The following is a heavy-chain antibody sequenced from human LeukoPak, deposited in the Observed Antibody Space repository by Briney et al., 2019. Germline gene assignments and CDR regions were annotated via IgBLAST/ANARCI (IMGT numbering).Heavy chain of an antibody. V-gene: IGHV3-9*01. J-gene: IGHJ4*02. D-gene: IGHD2-15*01. CDR2: IRGGRGTV. CDR1: GFNVDDYA. CDR3: ARGIDSSGTCSGWGFHLRY. Sequence: PGGSLRLSCAVPGFNVDDYAIHGVRHPPGKGLEGVSGIRGGRGTVGYAGSVKGRFTMSRDSAKNSVYLQMNSLRPEDTALYYCARGIDSSGTCSGWGFHLRYWGQGTQVTVSS.